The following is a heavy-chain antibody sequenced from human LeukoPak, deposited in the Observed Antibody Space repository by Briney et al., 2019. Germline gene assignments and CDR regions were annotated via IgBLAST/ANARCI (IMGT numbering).Heavy chain of an antibody. CDR2: ISSSSRSYI. CDR3: AVSPNPYYFDF. Sequence: GGSLGLSCAASGFTFSSYSMNWVRQAPGKGLEWVSCISSSSRSYIYYADSVKGRFTISRDISKNTVYLQMNSLRAEDTAVYHCAVSPNPYYFDFWGQGTLVTVSA. V-gene: IGHV3-21*04. J-gene: IGHJ4*02. CDR1: GFTFSSYS.